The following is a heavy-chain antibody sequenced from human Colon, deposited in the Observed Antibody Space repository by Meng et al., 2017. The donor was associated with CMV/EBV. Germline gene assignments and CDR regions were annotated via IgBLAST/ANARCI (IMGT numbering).Heavy chain of an antibody. CDR3: ATEYRHYENTIRGIGLYYYGMDV. V-gene: IGHV1-69*10. CDR2: IIPILGRI. D-gene: IGHD3-10*01. J-gene: IGHJ6*02. Sequence: AISWVRQAPGQGLEWMGGIIPILGRINYAQKFQGRVTITADKSTSTAYMEMSGLRSEDSALYYCATEYRHYENTIRGIGLYYYGMDVWGQGTTVTVSS. CDR1: A.